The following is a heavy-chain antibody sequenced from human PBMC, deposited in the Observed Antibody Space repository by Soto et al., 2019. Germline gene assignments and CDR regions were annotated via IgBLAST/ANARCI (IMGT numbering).Heavy chain of an antibody. D-gene: IGHD1-7*01. J-gene: IGHJ4*02. CDR1: GDSITSRDFY. CDR3: AREANHRTTENYFDY. Sequence: SGDSITSRDFYWGWIRRPPGKGLEWVGEIYHSGSTNYNPSLKSRLTISVDKSKNQFSLKLSSVTAADTAVYYCAREANHRTTENYFDYWGQGTLVTVSS. CDR2: IYHSGST. V-gene: IGHV4-39*07.